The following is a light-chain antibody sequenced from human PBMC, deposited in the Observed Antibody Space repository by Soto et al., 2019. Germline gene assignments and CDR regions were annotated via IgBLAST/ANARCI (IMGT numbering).Light chain of an antibody. V-gene: IGKV1-5*03. CDR2: KAS. Sequence: DIQMTQSPSTLSASVGDRVTITCRASQSIKNWLAWYQQKPGEAPKLLIYKASTLESGVPSRFSGSGSGTEFTLSISCLQPDDVATYHCQQHNSYSQFTFGPGTKVDIK. J-gene: IGKJ3*01. CDR1: QSIKNW. CDR3: QQHNSYSQFT.